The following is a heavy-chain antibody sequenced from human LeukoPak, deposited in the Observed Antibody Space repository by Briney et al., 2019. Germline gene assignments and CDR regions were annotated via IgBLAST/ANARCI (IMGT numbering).Heavy chain of an antibody. J-gene: IGHJ4*02. CDR2: INPNSGGT. CDR3: ARVWGILSYFDY. D-gene: IGHD3-16*01. CDR1: GYTFTGYY. Sequence: ASVKVSCKASGYTFTGYYMHWVRQAPGQGLEWMGWINPNSGGTNYAQKFQGRVTMTRDTSISTAYMELSRLRSDDTAVYYCARVWGILSYFDYWGQGTLVTVSS. V-gene: IGHV1-2*02.